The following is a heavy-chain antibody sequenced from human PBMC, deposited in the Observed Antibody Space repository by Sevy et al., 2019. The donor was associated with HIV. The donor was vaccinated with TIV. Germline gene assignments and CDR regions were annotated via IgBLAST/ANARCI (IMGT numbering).Heavy chain of an antibody. CDR3: AREGCARPHDF. Sequence: GGFLRLSCVASGFTFNKYSMSWVRQAPGKGLERVSTLSFGCGQIKYADSVKGRFTISRDDSKNTLYLQMNSLRAEDTAVYYCAREGCARPHDFWGQGTLVTVSS. J-gene: IGHJ4*02. CDR1: GFTFNKYS. D-gene: IGHD2-2*02. CDR2: LSFGCGQI. V-gene: IGHV3-23*01.